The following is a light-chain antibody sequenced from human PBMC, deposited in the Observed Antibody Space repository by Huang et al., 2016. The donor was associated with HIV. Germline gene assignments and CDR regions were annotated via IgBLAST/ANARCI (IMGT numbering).Light chain of an antibody. CDR1: QDISTN. Sequence: IQLTQSPSSLSASVGDRVTITCRASQDISTNLAWYQQKPGEAPKVLIYASSTWQSGFPSRFGGSVSGIYFTLTITNLQPEDFTTYYCQQLNNYPITFGQGTRLDIK. CDR3: QQLNNYPIT. V-gene: IGKV1-9*01. J-gene: IGKJ5*01. CDR2: ASS.